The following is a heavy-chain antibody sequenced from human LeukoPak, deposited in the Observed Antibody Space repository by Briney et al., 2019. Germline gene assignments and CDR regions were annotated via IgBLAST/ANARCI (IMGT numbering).Heavy chain of an antibody. J-gene: IGHJ1*01. V-gene: IGHV3-30*03. CDR3: ARDKSIAAAGPAEYFQH. CDR1: GFTFSSYG. Sequence: GGSLRLSCAASGFTFSSYGMHWVRQAPGKGLEWVAVISYDGSNKYYADSVKGRFTISRDNSKNTLYLQMNSLRAEDTAVYYCARDKSIAAAGPAEYFQHWGQGTLVTVSS. CDR2: ISYDGSNK. D-gene: IGHD6-13*01.